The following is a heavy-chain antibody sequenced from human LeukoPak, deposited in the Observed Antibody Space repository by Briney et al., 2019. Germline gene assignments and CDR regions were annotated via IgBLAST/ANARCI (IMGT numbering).Heavy chain of an antibody. CDR3: ATLPWCNSGQCYSHGF. V-gene: IGHV4-39*07. D-gene: IGHD2-15*01. CDR2: IYYTWST. CDR1: GDSISSSTYY. Sequence: SETLSLTCTLSGDSISSSTYYWGWLRQPPGKGLEWIGSIYYTWSTYFHPSLRRRVTLSVDTSKNQFSLEVTAVAAPDTAVYFCATLPWCNSGQCYSHGFWGRGTLVSV. J-gene: IGHJ2*01.